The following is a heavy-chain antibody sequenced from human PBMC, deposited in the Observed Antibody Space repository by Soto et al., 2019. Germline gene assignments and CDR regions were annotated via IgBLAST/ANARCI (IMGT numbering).Heavy chain of an antibody. CDR1: GASISVYY. CDR2: IYATGTT. CDR3: VRDGTKTLRDWFDP. Sequence: SETLSLTCTVSGASISVYYMSWIRQSAGKGLEWIGRIYATGTTDYNPSLKSRVMMSVDTSKKQFSLKLRSVTAADTAVYYCVRDGTKTLRDWFDPWGQGISVTVYS. D-gene: IGHD1-1*01. V-gene: IGHV4-4*07. J-gene: IGHJ5*02.